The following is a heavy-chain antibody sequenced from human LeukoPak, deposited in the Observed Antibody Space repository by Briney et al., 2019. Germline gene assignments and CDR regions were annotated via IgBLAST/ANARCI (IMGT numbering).Heavy chain of an antibody. CDR2: INWNGGST. V-gene: IGHV3-20*04. J-gene: IGHJ3*02. D-gene: IGHD5-18*01. CDR3: ARDVDTAMEHAFDI. Sequence: PGGSLRLSCAASGFTFDDYGMSWVRQAPGKGLEWVSGINWNGGSTGYADSVKGRFTISRDNAKNSLYLQMNSLRAEDTAVYYCARDVDTAMEHAFDIWGQGTMVTVSS. CDR1: GFTFDDYG.